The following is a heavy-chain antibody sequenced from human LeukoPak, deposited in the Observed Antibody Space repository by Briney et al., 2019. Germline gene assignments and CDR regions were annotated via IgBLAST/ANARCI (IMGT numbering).Heavy chain of an antibody. V-gene: IGHV1-3*01. CDR3: ARVRRDDILTGYYFAVDYYYGMDV. J-gene: IGHJ6*02. CDR2: INAGNGNT. Sequence: ASVTVSCTASGYTFTSYAMHWVRQAPGQRLEWMGWINAGNGNTKYSQKFQGRVTITRDTSASTAYMELSSLRSEDTAVYYCARVRRDDILTGYYFAVDYYYGMDVWGQGTTVTVSS. D-gene: IGHD3-9*01. CDR1: GYTFTSYA.